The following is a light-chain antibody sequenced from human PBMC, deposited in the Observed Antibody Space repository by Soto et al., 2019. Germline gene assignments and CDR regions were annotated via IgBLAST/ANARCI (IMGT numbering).Light chain of an antibody. CDR1: LSLGTN. V-gene: IGKV3-15*01. CDR3: QQYNNWPPYT. Sequence: EIVMTQSPATLSVAPGERATLSCRASLSLGTNLAWYQKKPGQAPRLLIYDAATRATGVPARLSGSGSGTEFALTISSLQSEDFAVYYCQQYNNWPPYTFGQGTKLEIK. CDR2: DAA. J-gene: IGKJ2*01.